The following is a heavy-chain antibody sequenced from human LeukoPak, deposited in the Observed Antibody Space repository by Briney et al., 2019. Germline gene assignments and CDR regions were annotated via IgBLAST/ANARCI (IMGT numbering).Heavy chain of an antibody. D-gene: IGHD5-18*01. CDR1: GGSISSSSYY. J-gene: IGHJ4*02. Sequence: SETLSLTCTVSGGSISSSSYYWGWIRQPPGKGLEWIGRIYYSGSTYYNPSLKSRITISVDASKNQFSLKLSPVTAADAAVYYCARRVYWGAMVLYYFDYWGQGTLVTVSS. V-gene: IGHV4-39*01. CDR2: IYYSGST. CDR3: ARRVYWGAMVLYYFDY.